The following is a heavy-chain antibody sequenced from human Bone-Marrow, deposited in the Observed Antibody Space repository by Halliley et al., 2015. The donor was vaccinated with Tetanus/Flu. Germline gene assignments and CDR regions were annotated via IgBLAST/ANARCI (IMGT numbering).Heavy chain of an antibody. CDR1: GFIFNDHA. D-gene: IGHD3-22*01. CDR2: ISWNSGKK. Sequence: SLRLSCVTSGFIFNDHAIHWVRQVPGKGLEWVSGISWNSGKKGYADSVKGRFTVSRDNAKNSVFLQMNSLTEEDTALYYCARDFSTNYYDSSGYPYPVNYALDVWGQGTTVTVSS. V-gene: IGHV3-9*01. J-gene: IGHJ6*02. CDR3: ARDFSTNYYDSSGYPYPVNYALDV.